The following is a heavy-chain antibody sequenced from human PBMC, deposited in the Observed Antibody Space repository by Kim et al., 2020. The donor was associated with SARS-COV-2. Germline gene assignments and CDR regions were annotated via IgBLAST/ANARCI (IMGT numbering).Heavy chain of an antibody. V-gene: IGHV3-30-3*01. J-gene: IGHJ3*02. CDR2: IGTDGSTN. Sequence: GGSLRLSCAASGFTFSSYAMHWVRQAPGKGLEWVSAIGTDGSTNYSGSSMNRFTIICENTTNNMYHLLISIRTADDTAVYYSARRRRCAILRDYAFDI. CDR1: GFTFSSYA. CDR3: ARRRRCAILRDYAFDI. D-gene: IGHD2-21*01.